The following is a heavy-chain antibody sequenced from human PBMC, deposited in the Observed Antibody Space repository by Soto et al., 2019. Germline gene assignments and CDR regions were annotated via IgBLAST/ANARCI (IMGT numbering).Heavy chain of an antibody. J-gene: IGHJ6*02. V-gene: IGHV1-69*12. CDR3: ARDSLDIVVVVAPYCYYGMDV. D-gene: IGHD2-15*01. CDR2: IIPIFGTA. CDR1: GGTFSSYA. Sequence: QVQLVQSGAEVKKPGSSVKVSCKASGGTFSSYAISWVRQAPGQGLEWMGGIIPIFGTANSAQKFQGRVRVSADDSTRRAYMERGSVRAEDTGVYYGARDSLDIVVVVAPYCYYGMDVWGQGTTVTVSS.